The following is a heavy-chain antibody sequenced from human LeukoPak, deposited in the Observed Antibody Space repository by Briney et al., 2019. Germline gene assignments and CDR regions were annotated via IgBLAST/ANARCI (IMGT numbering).Heavy chain of an antibody. CDR2: IRSKANSYAT. Sequence: GGSLKLSCAASGFTFSGSAMHWVRQASGKGLEWVGRIRSKANSYATAYAASVKGRFTISRDDSKNTAYLQMNSLKTEDTAVYYCTRQRSSSSEYYFDYWGQGTLVTVSS. J-gene: IGHJ4*02. D-gene: IGHD6-13*01. CDR1: GFTFSGSA. CDR3: TRQRSSSSEYYFDY. V-gene: IGHV3-73*01.